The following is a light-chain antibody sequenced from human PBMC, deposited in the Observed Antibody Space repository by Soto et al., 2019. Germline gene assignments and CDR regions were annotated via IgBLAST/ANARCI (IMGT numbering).Light chain of an antibody. V-gene: IGKV3-11*01. Sequence: EIVLTQSPATLSLSPGERATLSCRASQSVSDYLAWYQQKPGQAPRLLIYDAANRATAIPPRFSGGGSGTAFTLTISSLAPEDFAVYYCQQCSNWPITFGQGTRLEIK. CDR1: QSVSDY. J-gene: IGKJ5*01. CDR2: DAA. CDR3: QQCSNWPIT.